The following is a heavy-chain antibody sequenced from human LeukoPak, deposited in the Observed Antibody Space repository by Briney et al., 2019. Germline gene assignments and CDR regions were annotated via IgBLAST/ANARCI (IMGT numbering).Heavy chain of an antibody. CDR2: ISGSGGST. CDR3: ARPASGYSVSGAFDI. CDR1: GFTFSSYA. D-gene: IGHD3-3*01. Sequence: GGSLRLSCAASGFTFSSYAMSWVRQAPGKGLEWVSAISGSGGSTYYADSVKGRFTISRDNSKNTLYLQMGSLRAEDMAVYYCARPASGYSVSGAFDIWGQGTMVTVSS. J-gene: IGHJ3*02. V-gene: IGHV3-23*01.